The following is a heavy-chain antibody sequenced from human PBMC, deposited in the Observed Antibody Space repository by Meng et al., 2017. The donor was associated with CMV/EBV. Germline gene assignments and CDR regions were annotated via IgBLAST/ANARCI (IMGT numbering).Heavy chain of an antibody. J-gene: IGHJ4*02. Sequence: SETLSLTCTVSGGSVSSGSYYWSWIRQPPGKGLEWIGYIYYSGSTNYNPSLKSRVTISVDTSKNQFSLKLSSVTAADTAVYYCATEGGFNWNYHPIDYWGQGTLVTVSS. D-gene: IGHD1-7*01. CDR1: GGSVSSGSYY. V-gene: IGHV4-61*01. CDR3: ATEGGFNWNYHPIDY. CDR2: IYYSGST.